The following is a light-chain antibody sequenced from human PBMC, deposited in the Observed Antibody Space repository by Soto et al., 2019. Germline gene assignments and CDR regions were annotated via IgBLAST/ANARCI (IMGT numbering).Light chain of an antibody. Sequence: QSALTQPASVSGSPGQSITISCTGTSSDVGGYNFVSWYQQHPGKAPKVMIYDVTNRPSGVYNRFSGSKSGNTASLTISGLQAEDEDDYYCRSYTGSSTVVFGGGTKVTVL. V-gene: IGLV2-14*01. CDR1: SSDVGGYNF. J-gene: IGLJ2*01. CDR3: RSYTGSSTVV. CDR2: DVT.